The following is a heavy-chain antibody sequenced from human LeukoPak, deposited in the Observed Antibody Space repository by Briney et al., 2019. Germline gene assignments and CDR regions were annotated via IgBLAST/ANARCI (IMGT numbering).Heavy chain of an antibody. Sequence: SETLSLTCTVSGGSISSYYWSWIRRPPGKGLEWIGYIYYSGGTNYNPSLKSRVTISVDTSKNQFSLKLSSVTAADTALYYCARGSSSSHHPALSWGQGTLVTVSS. V-gene: IGHV4-59*01. D-gene: IGHD6-13*01. CDR1: GGSISSYY. J-gene: IGHJ4*02. CDR3: ARGSSSSHHPALS. CDR2: IYYSGGT.